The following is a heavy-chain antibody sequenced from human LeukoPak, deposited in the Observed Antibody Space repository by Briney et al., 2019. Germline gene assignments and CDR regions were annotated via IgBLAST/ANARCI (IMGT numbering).Heavy chain of an antibody. J-gene: IGHJ4*02. CDR1: GFTVSSNY. CDR3: ATSAAVRLFDY. V-gene: IGHV3-53*01. CDR2: IYSGGST. Sequence: PGGSLRLSCAVSGFTVSSNYRRWVRQAPGKGVEWGSVIYSGGSTYYTGSAKGRFTISKDNSKNTLYLQMNSLRAEDTAVYYCATSAAVRLFDYWGQGALVTVSS. D-gene: IGHD2-2*01.